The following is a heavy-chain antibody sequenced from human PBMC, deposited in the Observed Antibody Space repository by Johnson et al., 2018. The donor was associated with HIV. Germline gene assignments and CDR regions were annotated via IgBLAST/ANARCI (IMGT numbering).Heavy chain of an antibody. CDR2: INWNGGST. D-gene: IGHD2-21*01. Sequence: VESGGGLIQSGGSLRLSCAASGFTVSSNYMSWYRQSPGKGLEWVSGINWNGGSTGYADSVKGRFTISRDNAKNSLYLQMNSLRAEDTALYYCARDLWGVGAFDIWGQGTMVTVSS. CDR1: GFTVSSNY. V-gene: IGHV3-20*04. CDR3: ARDLWGVGAFDI. J-gene: IGHJ3*02.